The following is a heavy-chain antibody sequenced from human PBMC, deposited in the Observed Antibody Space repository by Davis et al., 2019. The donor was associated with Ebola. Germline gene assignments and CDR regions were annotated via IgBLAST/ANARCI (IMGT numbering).Heavy chain of an antibody. D-gene: IGHD3-10*01. V-gene: IGHV3-30-3*01. J-gene: IGHJ6*02. CDR1: GFTVSSNY. CDR3: ARDLVWFGELLYFHYGMDV. Sequence: GESLKISCAASGFTVSSNYMSWVRQAPGKGLEWVAVISYDGSNKYYADSVKGRFTISRANSKNTLYLQMNSLRAEDTAVYYCARDLVWFGELLYFHYGMDVWGQGTTVTVSS. CDR2: ISYDGSNK.